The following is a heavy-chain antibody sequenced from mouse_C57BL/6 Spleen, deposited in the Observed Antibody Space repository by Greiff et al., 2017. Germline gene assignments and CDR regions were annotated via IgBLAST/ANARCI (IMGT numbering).Heavy chain of an antibody. Sequence: QVQLQQSGAELVRPGASVTLSCKASGYTFTDYELHWVKQTPVHGLEWIGAIDPETGGTAYNQKFKGKAILTADKSSSTAYMELRSLTSEDSAVYYSTRGHITTVVATGSCDVWGTGTTVTVSS. V-gene: IGHV1-15*01. CDR3: TRGHITTVVATGSCDV. CDR1: GYTFTDYE. D-gene: IGHD1-1*01. CDR2: IDPETGGT. J-gene: IGHJ1*03.